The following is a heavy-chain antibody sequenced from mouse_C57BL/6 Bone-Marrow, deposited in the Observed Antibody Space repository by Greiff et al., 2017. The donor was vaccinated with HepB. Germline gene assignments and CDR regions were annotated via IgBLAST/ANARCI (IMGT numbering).Heavy chain of an antibody. V-gene: IGHV1-47*01. CDR1: GYTFTTYP. CDR3: ARGAY. CDR2: FHPYNDDT. J-gene: IGHJ3*01. Sequence: VQLQESGAELVKPGASVKMSCKASGYTFTTYPIEWMKQNHGKSLEWIGNFHPYNDDTKYNEKFKGKATLTADKSSSTAYMQLSSLTSEDSAVYFCARGAYWGQGTLVTVSA.